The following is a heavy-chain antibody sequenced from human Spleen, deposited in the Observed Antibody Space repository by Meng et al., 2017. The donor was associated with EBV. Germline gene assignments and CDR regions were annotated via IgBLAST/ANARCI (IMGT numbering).Heavy chain of an antibody. CDR3: ARTAMVRYFDY. V-gene: IGHV4-30-4*01. CDR1: GGSISSGGYY. Sequence: QGQRQEPGPGLGKRSQPLSLTCDVSGGSISSGGYYWSVIRQPPGKGLEWIWYIYYSGSTYYNPSLKSRVTISVDTSKNQFSLKLSSVTAADTAVYYCARTAMVRYFDYWGQGTLVTVSS. D-gene: IGHD5-18*01. J-gene: IGHJ4*02. CDR2: IYYSGST.